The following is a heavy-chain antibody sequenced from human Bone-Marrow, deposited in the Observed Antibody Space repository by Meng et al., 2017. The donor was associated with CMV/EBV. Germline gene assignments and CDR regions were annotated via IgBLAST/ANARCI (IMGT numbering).Heavy chain of an antibody. D-gene: IGHD4-23*01. CDR1: GYTFTSYD. CDR2: ISAYNGNA. J-gene: IGHJ5*02. V-gene: IGHV1-18*01. CDR3: AREGGGNGANWFDP. Sequence: ASVKVSCKASGYTFTSYDISWVRQAPGHGLEWMGWISAYNGNANYAQKLQGRVTMTTDTSTSTAYMELRSLRSDDTAVYYWAREGGGNGANWFDPWGQGTLVTVSS.